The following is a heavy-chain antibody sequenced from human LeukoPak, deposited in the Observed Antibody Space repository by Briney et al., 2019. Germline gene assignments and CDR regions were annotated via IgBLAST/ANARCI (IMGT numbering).Heavy chain of an antibody. Sequence: GGSLRLSCAASGFTFSTYAMHWVRQAPGKGLEWAAVISYDGSSKYYADSVKGRFSISRDNSKNKLYLQMNSLRAEDTAVYYCASLWELLNAFDIWGQGTMVTVSS. CDR3: ASLWELLNAFDI. V-gene: IGHV3-30-3*01. CDR2: ISYDGSSK. CDR1: GFTFSTYA. J-gene: IGHJ3*02. D-gene: IGHD1-26*01.